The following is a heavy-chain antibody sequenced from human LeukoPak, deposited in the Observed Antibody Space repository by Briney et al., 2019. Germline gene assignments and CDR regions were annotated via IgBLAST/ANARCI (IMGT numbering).Heavy chain of an antibody. D-gene: IGHD3-3*01. Sequence: SETLSLTCTVSGGSIGTTNYYWGWLLQPPRKGLEWIGSIYYSETTYVNPSLESRVTISIETSKNQFSLRLSSVTAADTAVYYCAKKRADYFFYYVDVWGKGTTVTVS. CDR2: IYYSETT. V-gene: IGHV4-39*01. CDR3: AKKRADYFFYYVDV. J-gene: IGHJ6*03. CDR1: GGSIGTTNYY.